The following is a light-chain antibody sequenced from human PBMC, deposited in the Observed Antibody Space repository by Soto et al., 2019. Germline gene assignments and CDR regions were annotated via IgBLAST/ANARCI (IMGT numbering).Light chain of an antibody. CDR2: KAS. V-gene: IGKV1-5*03. J-gene: IGKJ2*01. CDR1: QSIGSW. Sequence: DIQMTQSPSTLSASVGDRVTITCRASQSIGSWLAWYQQKPGKAPKLLIYKASSLESGVPSRFSGSGSGTEVTLTISSLQPDDFATYYCQQYNSYAYTFGQGTKLEIK. CDR3: QQYNSYAYT.